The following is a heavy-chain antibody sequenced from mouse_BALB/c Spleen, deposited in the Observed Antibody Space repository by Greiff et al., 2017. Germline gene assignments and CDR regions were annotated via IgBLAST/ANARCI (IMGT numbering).Heavy chain of an antibody. CDR1: GYSFTGYY. CDR3: ARRGLTGTSFDY. Sequence: EVQLQQSGPELVKPGASVKISCKASGYSFTGYYMHWVKQSHVKSLEWIGRINPYNGATSYNQNFKDKASLTVDKSSSTAYMELHSLTSEDSAVYYCARRGLTGTSFDYWGQGTTLTVSS. D-gene: IGHD4-1*01. CDR2: INPYNGAT. J-gene: IGHJ2*01. V-gene: IGHV1-31*01.